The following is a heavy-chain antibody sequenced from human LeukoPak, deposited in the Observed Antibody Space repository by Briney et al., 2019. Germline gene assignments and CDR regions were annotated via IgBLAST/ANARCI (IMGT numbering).Heavy chain of an antibody. Sequence: SETLSLTCTVSGASISSSSYYWGWIRQPPGKGLEWIGSVFSSGSTYYNPSLKSRVTISVDTSKNQFSLKLSSVTAADTAVYYCARGPSITRPATPDYWGQGTLVTVSS. V-gene: IGHV4-39*07. CDR1: GASISSSSYY. D-gene: IGHD1-20*01. CDR2: VFSSGST. CDR3: ARGPSITRPATPDY. J-gene: IGHJ4*02.